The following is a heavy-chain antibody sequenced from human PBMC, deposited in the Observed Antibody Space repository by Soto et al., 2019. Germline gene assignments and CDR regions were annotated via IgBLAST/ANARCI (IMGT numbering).Heavy chain of an antibody. CDR2: ISYDGSNK. CDR1: GFTFSSYA. V-gene: IGHV3-30-3*01. Sequence: QVQLVESGGGVVQPGRSLRLSCAASGFTFSSYAMHWVRQAPGKGLEWVAVISYDGSNKYYADSVKGGFTISRDNSKNTLYLQMNSLRAEDTAVYYCARDNYGSGSYWYYFDYWGQGTLVTVSS. J-gene: IGHJ4*02. CDR3: ARDNYGSGSYWYYFDY. D-gene: IGHD3-10*01.